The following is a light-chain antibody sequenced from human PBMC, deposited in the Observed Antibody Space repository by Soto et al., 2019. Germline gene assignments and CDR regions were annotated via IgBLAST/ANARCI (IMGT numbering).Light chain of an antibody. V-gene: IGKV1-39*01. Sequence: DIQVTHSPSSLSTSIGDRVTITCRASQSISTYLNWYQQKPGKAPKLLIYAASRLQTGVPSRFSGSGSGTDFTLTISTLQPEDFATYYCQQAYTAPVTFGHGTRLEIK. CDR2: AAS. CDR1: QSISTY. CDR3: QQAYTAPVT. J-gene: IGKJ5*01.